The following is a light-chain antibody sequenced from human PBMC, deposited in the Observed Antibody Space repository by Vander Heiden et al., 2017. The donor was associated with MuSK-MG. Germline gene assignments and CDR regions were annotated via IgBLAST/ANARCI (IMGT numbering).Light chain of an antibody. J-gene: IGKJ3*01. CDR3: QQRNSWPPT. Sequence: LAPGERATLSCRASQSVGRYLGWYQQKPGQAPRLLIFDASNRATGIPARFSGSGSGTDFTLSISSLEPEDFVVYYCQQRNSWPPTFGPGTKVEI. CDR1: QSVGRY. CDR2: DAS. V-gene: IGKV3-11*01.